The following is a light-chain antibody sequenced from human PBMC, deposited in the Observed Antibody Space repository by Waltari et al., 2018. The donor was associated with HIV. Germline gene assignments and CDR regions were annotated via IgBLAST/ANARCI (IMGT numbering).Light chain of an antibody. CDR3: AAWDDSLSGLVV. CDR1: SSHIGSNT. Sequence: QSVLTQPPSASGTPGQRVTIPCSGSSSHIGSNTVTWYQQLPGTAPRLLIYSNNQRPSGVPDRFSGSKSGTSASLAISGLQSEDEADYYCAAWDDSLSGLVVFGGGTKLTVL. V-gene: IGLV1-44*01. CDR2: SNN. J-gene: IGLJ2*01.